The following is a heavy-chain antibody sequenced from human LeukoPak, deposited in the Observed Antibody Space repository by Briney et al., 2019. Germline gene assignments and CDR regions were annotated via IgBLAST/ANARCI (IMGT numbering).Heavy chain of an antibody. CDR2: FSGSGGST. CDR1: GFTFSSYA. Sequence: GGSLRLSCAASGFTFSSYAMSWVRQAPGKGLECISGFSGSGGSTYYADSVKGQFTISRDNSKNTLYLQMNSLRAEDTAVYYCARAFSTTAFDYWGQGTLVTVSS. V-gene: IGHV3-23*01. CDR3: ARAFSTTAFDY. J-gene: IGHJ4*02. D-gene: IGHD4-17*01.